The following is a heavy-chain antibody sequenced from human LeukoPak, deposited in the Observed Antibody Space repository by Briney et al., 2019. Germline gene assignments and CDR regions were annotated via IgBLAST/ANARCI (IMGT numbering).Heavy chain of an antibody. CDR3: ARSVMVIGTTRGSDY. D-gene: IGHD2/OR15-2a*01. Sequence: GGSLRLSCAASGSTFSSYSLSWVRQAPGKGLGWVSSIDSSSSYIFYADSVKGRFTMSRDNAKNSLYLQMNSLRVEDTAVYYCARSVMVIGTTRGSDYWGLGTLVTVSS. CDR2: IDSSSSYI. J-gene: IGHJ4*02. V-gene: IGHV3-21*01. CDR1: GSTFSSYS.